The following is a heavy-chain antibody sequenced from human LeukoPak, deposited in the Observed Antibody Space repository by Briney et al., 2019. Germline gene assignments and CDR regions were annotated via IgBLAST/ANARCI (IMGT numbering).Heavy chain of an antibody. CDR3: ARVSWFPGTSYYYMDV. CDR2: IHYTGST. J-gene: IGHJ6*03. V-gene: IGHV4-59*01. Sequence: PSETLSLTCTVSGGSISSYYWSWIRQSPGKGLECIGYIHYTGSTNYNPSLKSRVTISVETSKNQFSLKLKSVTAADTAVYYCARVSWFPGTSYYYMDVWGKGTTVTVSS. D-gene: IGHD1-1*01. CDR1: GGSISSYY.